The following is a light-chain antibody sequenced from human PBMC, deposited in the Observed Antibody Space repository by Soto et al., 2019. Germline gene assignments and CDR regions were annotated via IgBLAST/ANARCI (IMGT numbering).Light chain of an antibody. CDR1: INDVGGYNY. CDR3: SSYTSSSTLV. V-gene: IGLV2-8*01. J-gene: IGLJ2*01. Sequence: QSALTQPPSASGSPGQSVTISCAGTINDVGGYNYVSWYQQHPGKVPQLMIYQVTKRPSGVPDRFSASKSDTTASLTISGLQAEDEGDYYCSSYTSSSTLVFGGGTKLTVL. CDR2: QVT.